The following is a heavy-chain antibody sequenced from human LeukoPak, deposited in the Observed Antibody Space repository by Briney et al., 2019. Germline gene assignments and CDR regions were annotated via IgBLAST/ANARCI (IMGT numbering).Heavy chain of an antibody. CDR2: IHYSGST. CDR3: AREVRYGLIDY. D-gene: IGHD5-18*01. Sequence: SETLSLTCTVSGGSISSYYWSWIRQPPGKGLEWIGYIHYSGSTNYNPSLKSRVTISVDTSKNQFSLKLSSVTAADTAVYFCAREVRYGLIDYWGHGTLVTVSS. V-gene: IGHV4-59*01. CDR1: GGSISSYY. J-gene: IGHJ4*01.